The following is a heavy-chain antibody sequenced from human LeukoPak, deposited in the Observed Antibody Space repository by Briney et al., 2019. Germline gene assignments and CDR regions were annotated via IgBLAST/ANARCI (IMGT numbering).Heavy chain of an antibody. CDR3: ARAVRGVSVFYFDY. CDR1: GYTFTSYG. Sequence: GASVKVSCKASGYTFTSYGISWVRQAPGQGLEWMGWISAYNGNTNYAQKLQGRVTMTTDTSTSTAYMELRSLRSDDTAVYYCARAVRGVSVFYFDYWGQGTLVTVSS. D-gene: IGHD3-10*01. J-gene: IGHJ4*02. CDR2: ISAYNGNT. V-gene: IGHV1-18*01.